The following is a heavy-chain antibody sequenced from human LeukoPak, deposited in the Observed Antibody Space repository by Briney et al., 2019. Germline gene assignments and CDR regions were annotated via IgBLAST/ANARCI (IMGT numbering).Heavy chain of an antibody. CDR1: GFTFSSYD. D-gene: IGHD2-2*01. V-gene: IGHV3-13*01. Sequence: GGSLRLSCAASGFTFSSYDMHWVRQATGKGLEWVSAIGTAGDTYYPGSVKGRFTISRENAKNSLYLQMNSLRAGDTAVYYCARSTSFAAFDIWGQGTMVIVSS. CDR3: ARSTSFAAFDI. J-gene: IGHJ3*02. CDR2: IGTAGDT.